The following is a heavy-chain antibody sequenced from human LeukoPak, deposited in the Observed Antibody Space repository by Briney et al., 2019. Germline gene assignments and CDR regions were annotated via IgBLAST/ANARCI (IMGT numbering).Heavy chain of an antibody. Sequence: ASVKVSCKASGYTFTGYYMHWVRQAPGQGLEWMGWINPKSGGTNYAQKFQGRVTMTRDTSISTAYMELRSLRSDDTAVYYCARDMVRGGIDIWGQGTMVTVSS. J-gene: IGHJ3*02. CDR3: ARDMVRGGIDI. V-gene: IGHV1-2*02. D-gene: IGHD3-10*01. CDR2: INPKSGGT. CDR1: GYTFTGYY.